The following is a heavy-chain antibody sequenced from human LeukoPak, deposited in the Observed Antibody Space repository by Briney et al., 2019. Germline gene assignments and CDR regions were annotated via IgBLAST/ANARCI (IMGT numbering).Heavy chain of an antibody. CDR2: ISWNSGSI. CDR3: AKALGFRGVDIDY. CDR1: GFTSDDYA. D-gene: IGHD3-10*01. Sequence: PGRSLRLSCAASGFTSDDYAMHWVRQAPGKGLEWVSGISWNSGSIGYADSVKGRFTISRDNAKNSLYLQMNSLRAEDTALYYCAKALGFRGVDIDYWGQGTLVTVSS. V-gene: IGHV3-9*02. J-gene: IGHJ4*02.